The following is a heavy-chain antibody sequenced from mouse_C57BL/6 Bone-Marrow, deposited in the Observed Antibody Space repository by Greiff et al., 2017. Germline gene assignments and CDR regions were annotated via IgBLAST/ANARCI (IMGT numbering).Heavy chain of an antibody. D-gene: IGHD1-1*01. Sequence: VQLQQPGAELVKPGASVKLSCKASGYTFTNYWMHWVKQRPIQGLEWIGNIDPSDSETHYNQKFKDKATLTVDKSSSTAYMQLSSLTSEDSAVYYCAKTHYYGSSYGGYAMDYWGQGTSVTVSS. CDR1: GYTFTNYW. CDR2: IDPSDSET. J-gene: IGHJ4*01. V-gene: IGHV1-52*01. CDR3: AKTHYYGSSYGGYAMDY.